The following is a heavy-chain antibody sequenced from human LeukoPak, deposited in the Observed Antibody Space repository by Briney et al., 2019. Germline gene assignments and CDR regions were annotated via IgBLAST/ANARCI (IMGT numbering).Heavy chain of an antibody. V-gene: IGHV3-23*01. CDR2: ISDSGGST. CDR3: AKMGLGGIYDAFDV. D-gene: IGHD3-10*01. J-gene: IGHJ3*01. Sequence: GGSLRLSCAASGFTFSTFAMSWVRQAPGEGLEWVSGISDSGGSTYYADSVKGRFTISRDNSKNTLYLQMDSLRAEDTALYYCAKMGLGGIYDAFDVCGQGAIVTVSS. CDR1: GFTFSTFA.